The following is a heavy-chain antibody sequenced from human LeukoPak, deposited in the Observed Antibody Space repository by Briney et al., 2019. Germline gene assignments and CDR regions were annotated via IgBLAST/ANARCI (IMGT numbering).Heavy chain of an antibody. J-gene: IGHJ6*02. CDR1: GGSISSYY. D-gene: IGHD2-2*01. CDR3: ARYRGIVVVPAAPYYYGMDV. V-gene: IGHV4-59*08. Sequence: KPSETLSLTCTVSGGSISSYYWSWIRQPPGKGLEWIGYIYYSGSTNYNPSLKSRVTISVDTSKNQFSLKLSSVTAADTAVYYCARYRGIVVVPAAPYYYGMDVWGQGTTVTVSS. CDR2: IYYSGST.